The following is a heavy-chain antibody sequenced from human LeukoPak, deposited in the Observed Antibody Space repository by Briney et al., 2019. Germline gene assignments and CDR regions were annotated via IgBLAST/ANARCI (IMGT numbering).Heavy chain of an antibody. CDR1: GFTFDDYA. V-gene: IGHV3-9*01. D-gene: IGHD2-2*01. Sequence: GRSLRLSCAASGFTFDDYAMHWVRQAPGKGLEWVSGISWNSGSIGYADSVKGRFTISRDNAKNSLYLQMNSLRAEDTALYYCAKGGYCSSTSCYQDYWGQGTLVTVSS. J-gene: IGHJ4*02. CDR2: ISWNSGSI. CDR3: AKGGYCSSTSCYQDY.